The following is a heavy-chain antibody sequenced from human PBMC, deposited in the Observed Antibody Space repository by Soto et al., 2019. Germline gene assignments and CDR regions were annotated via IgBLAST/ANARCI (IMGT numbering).Heavy chain of an antibody. Sequence: GGSLRLSCAASGFTFSSYAMSWVRQAPGKGLEWVSSISSSSSNTYYADSVKGRFTISRDNAKNSLYLQMNSLRAEDTAVYYCAREDYDFWSGYSESTKKYYFDYWGQGTLVTVSS. J-gene: IGHJ4*02. D-gene: IGHD3-3*01. CDR2: ISSSSSNT. CDR3: AREDYDFWSGYSESTKKYYFDY. V-gene: IGHV3-21*01. CDR1: GFTFSSYA.